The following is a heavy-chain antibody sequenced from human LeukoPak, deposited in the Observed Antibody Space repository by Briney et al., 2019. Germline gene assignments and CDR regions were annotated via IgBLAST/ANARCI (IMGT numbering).Heavy chain of an antibody. V-gene: IGHV3-48*03. CDR2: ISSSGSTI. CDR3: ARETPPVGGSHDDYDY. J-gene: IGHJ4*02. Sequence: GGSLRLSCAASGFTFSSYEMNWVRQAPGKGLEWVSYISSSGSTIYYADSVKGRFTISRDNAKNSLYLQMNSLRAEDTAVYYCARETPPVGGSHDDYDYWGQGHLVTVSS. D-gene: IGHD1-26*01. CDR1: GFTFSSYE.